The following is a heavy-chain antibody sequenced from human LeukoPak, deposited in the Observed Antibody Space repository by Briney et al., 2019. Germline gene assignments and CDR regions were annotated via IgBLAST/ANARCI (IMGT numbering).Heavy chain of an antibody. CDR1: GYSFTTYW. CDR2: IYPGDSAT. Sequence: GASLKISCKASGYSFTTYWIGCLRQMPAKDLEWMGIIYPGDSATRYSPSFQGQVTISADKSISTAYLQWSSLKASDTAMYYCARRRGYSSSWYPDAFDTWGQGTMVTVSS. J-gene: IGHJ3*02. V-gene: IGHV5-51*01. D-gene: IGHD6-13*01. CDR3: ARRRGYSSSWYPDAFDT.